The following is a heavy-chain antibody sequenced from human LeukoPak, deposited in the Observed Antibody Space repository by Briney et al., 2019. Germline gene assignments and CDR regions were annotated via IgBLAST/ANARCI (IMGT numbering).Heavy chain of an antibody. CDR1: GGSISSSSYY. V-gene: IGHV4-39*07. J-gene: IGHJ6*03. Sequence: SETLSLTCTVSGGSISSSSYYWGWIRQPPGKGLEWIGSIYYSGSTYYNPSLKSRVTISVDTSKNQFSLKLSSVTAADTAVYYCARDVRSWDPDYYYYYYMDVWGKGTTVTVSS. CDR2: IYYSGST. CDR3: ARDVRSWDPDYYYYYYMDV. D-gene: IGHD6-13*01.